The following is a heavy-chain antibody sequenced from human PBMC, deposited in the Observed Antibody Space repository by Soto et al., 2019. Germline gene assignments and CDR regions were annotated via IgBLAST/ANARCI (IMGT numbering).Heavy chain of an antibody. Sequence: GSLRLSCAASGFTFSSYSMNWVRQAPGKGLEWVSSISSSSSYIYYADSVKGRFTISRDNAKNSLYLQMNSLRAEDTAVYYCARERGRGDYYYYGMDVWGQGTTVTVSS. CDR1: GFTFSSYS. CDR2: ISSSSSYI. J-gene: IGHJ6*02. D-gene: IGHD3-16*01. CDR3: ARERGRGDYYYYGMDV. V-gene: IGHV3-21*01.